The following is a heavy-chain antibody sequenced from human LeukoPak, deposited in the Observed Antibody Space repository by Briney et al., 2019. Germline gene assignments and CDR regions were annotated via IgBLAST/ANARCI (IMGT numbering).Heavy chain of an antibody. CDR2: IYTSGST. CDR1: GGSISSYY. Sequence: SETLSLTCTVSGGSISSYYWSWIRQPAGKGLEWIGRIYTSGSTNYNPSLKSRVTMSVDTSKNQFSLKLSSVTAADTAVYYCARDSFGTVTPYYLDYWGQGTLVTVSS. V-gene: IGHV4-4*07. D-gene: IGHD4-11*01. CDR3: ARDSFGTVTPYYLDY. J-gene: IGHJ4*02.